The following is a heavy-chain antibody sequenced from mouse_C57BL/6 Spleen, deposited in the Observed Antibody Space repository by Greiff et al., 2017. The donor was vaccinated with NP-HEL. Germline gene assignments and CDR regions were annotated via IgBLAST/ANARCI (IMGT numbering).Heavy chain of an antibody. CDR2: IWTGGGT. CDR1: GFSLTSYA. Sequence: VKLMESGPGLVAPSQSLSITCTVSGFSLTSYAISWVRQPPGKGLEWLGVIWTGGGTNYNSALKSRLSISKDNSKSQVFLKMNSLQTDDTARYYCARNKGLLRSYYFDYWGQGTTLTVSS. J-gene: IGHJ2*01. CDR3: ARNKGLLRSYYFDY. D-gene: IGHD1-1*01. V-gene: IGHV2-9-1*01.